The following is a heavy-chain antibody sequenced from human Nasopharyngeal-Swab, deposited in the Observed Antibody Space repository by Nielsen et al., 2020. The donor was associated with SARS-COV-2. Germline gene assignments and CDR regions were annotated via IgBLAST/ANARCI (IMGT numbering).Heavy chain of an antibody. Sequence: GESLKISCAASGFTFSSYSMNWVRQAPGKGLEWVSSISSSSSYIYYADSVKGRFTISRDNAKNSLYLQMNSLRAEDTAVYYCARVVLRFLEWIPRLYGMDVWGQGTTVRLL. D-gene: IGHD3-3*01. CDR1: GFTFSSYS. J-gene: IGHJ6*02. CDR2: ISSSSSYI. CDR3: ARVVLRFLEWIPRLYGMDV. V-gene: IGHV3-21*01.